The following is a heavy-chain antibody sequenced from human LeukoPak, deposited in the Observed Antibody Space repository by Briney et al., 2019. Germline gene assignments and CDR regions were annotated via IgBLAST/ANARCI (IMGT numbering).Heavy chain of an antibody. CDR2: ISGSGGST. CDR1: GFTFSSYA. Sequence: GGSLRLSCAASGFTFSSYAMSWVRQAPGKGLEWVSAISGSGGSTYYADSVKGRFTISRDNAKNSLYLQMNSLRAEDTAVYYCARDRHTSGAFDIWGQGTMVTVSS. CDR3: ARDRHTSGAFDI. V-gene: IGHV3-23*01. J-gene: IGHJ3*02. D-gene: IGHD1-26*01.